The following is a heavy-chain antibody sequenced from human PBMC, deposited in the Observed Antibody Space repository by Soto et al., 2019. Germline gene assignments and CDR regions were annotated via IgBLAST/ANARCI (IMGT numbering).Heavy chain of an antibody. D-gene: IGHD2-21*02. CDR3: ARANLTYCGGDCYSSYIDY. CDR1: GGSISCGGYS. Sequence: SETLSLTCAVSGGSISCGGYSWSWIRQRPGKGLEWIVYIYHRGSTYYSPSLKSRVTTSVDMSKNQFSLKLSYVTAADKAVYYCARANLTYCGGDCYSSYIDYWGQGTQVTVSS. V-gene: IGHV4-30-2*01. CDR2: IYHRGST. J-gene: IGHJ4*02.